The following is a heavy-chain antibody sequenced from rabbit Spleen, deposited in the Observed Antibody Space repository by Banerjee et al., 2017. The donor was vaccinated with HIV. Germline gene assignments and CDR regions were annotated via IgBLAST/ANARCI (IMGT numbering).Heavy chain of an antibody. J-gene: IGHJ6*01. V-gene: IGHV1S40*01. D-gene: IGHD1-1*01. CDR2: IYAGSSSNT. CDR1: GVSFNSGDD. CDR3: ARDTSTSFSTYGMDL. Sequence: QSLEESGGDLVKPGASLTLTCIASGVSFNSGDDMCWVRQAPGKGLEWIACIYAGSSSNTYSATWAKGRFTISKTSSTTVTLQMTSLTAADTATYFCARDTSTSFSTYGMDLWGPGTLVTVS.